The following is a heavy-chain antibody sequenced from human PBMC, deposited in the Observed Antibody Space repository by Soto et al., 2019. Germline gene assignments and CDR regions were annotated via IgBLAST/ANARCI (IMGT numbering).Heavy chain of an antibody. Sequence: SLRLWCGTAGRKCNGYTMIWVRQTPGQGLEWVSGIAETGSSTYYADSVKGRFTISRDNSENTLYLQMNNLRAEDTAVYYCARDWDDYGDATRANTYSFNDYWVQGTPVTVSS. CDR1: GRKCNGYT. CDR2: IAETGSST. V-gene: IGHV3-23*01. J-gene: IGHJ4*02. CDR3: ARDWDDYGDATRANTYSFNDY. D-gene: IGHD4-17*01.